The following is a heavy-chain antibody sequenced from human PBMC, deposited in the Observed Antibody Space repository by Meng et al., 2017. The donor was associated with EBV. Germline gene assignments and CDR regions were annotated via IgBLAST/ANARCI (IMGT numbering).Heavy chain of an antibody. Sequence: VQLVQSGAEGKEPGASVKVSCKASGYTFSNYAINWMRQVPGQGLEWMGCTNTYSGKASFAQGFTGRFVISLDTPITTAHLQISSLKSEDSAVYYCARGVEENGSHYPFDSWGQGTLVTVSS. CDR2: TNTYSGKA. J-gene: IGHJ4*02. CDR1: GYTFSNYA. V-gene: IGHV7-4-1*02. D-gene: IGHD1-1*01. CDR3: ARGVEENGSHYPFDS.